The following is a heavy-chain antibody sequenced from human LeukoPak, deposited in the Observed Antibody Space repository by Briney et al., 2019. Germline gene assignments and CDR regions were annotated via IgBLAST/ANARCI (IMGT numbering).Heavy chain of an antibody. CDR1: GFTFSSYW. CDR3: ARVSSGDPFDP. CDR2: IKQDGSEK. Sequence: GGSLRLSCAASGFTFSSYWMSWVRQAPGKGLEWVANIKQDGSEKYYVDSVKGRFTISRDNAKNSLHLQMNSLRAEDTAVYYCARVSSGDPFDPWGQGTLVTVSS. J-gene: IGHJ5*02. D-gene: IGHD6-19*01. V-gene: IGHV3-7*01.